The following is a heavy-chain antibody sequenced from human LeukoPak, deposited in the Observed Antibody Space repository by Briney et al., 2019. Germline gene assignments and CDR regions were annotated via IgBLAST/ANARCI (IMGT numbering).Heavy chain of an antibody. Sequence: ASVKVSCKASGYTFTSYYMHWVRQAPGQRLEWMGWINAGNGNTKYSQKFQGRVTITRDTSASTAYMELSSLRSEDTAVYYCARPSRWLQYLHFDYWSQGTLVTVSS. D-gene: IGHD5-24*01. CDR2: INAGNGNT. CDR3: ARPSRWLQYLHFDY. J-gene: IGHJ4*02. CDR1: GYTFTSYY. V-gene: IGHV1-3*01.